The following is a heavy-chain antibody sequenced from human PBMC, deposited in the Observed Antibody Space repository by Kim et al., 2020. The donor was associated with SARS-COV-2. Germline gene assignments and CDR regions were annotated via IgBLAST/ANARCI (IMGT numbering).Heavy chain of an antibody. Sequence: SETLSLTCTVSGGSISSYYWSWIRQPPGKGLEWIGQIYYTGSTNYNPSLRSRVTISVDTSKNQFSLKLSSVTAADTAVYYCATGTQYFQHWGQGALVTVSS. V-gene: IGHV4-59*12. CDR1: GGSISSYY. J-gene: IGHJ1*01. CDR2: IYYTGST. CDR3: ATGTQYFQH.